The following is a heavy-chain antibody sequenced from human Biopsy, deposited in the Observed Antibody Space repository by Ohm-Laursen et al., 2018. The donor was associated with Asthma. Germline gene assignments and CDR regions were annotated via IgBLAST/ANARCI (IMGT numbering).Heavy chain of an antibody. Sequence: SDTLSLTCGISGDSVSSNSAAWNWIRQSPSGGLEWLGRTYYKSKWYHDYASYLKSRISVNPDTSKNQFSLQLHSVTPEDTAIYYCARVGIPTVRYNGMGVWGQGTTVTVSS. CDR3: ARVGIPTVRYNGMGV. CDR2: TYYKSKWYH. CDR1: GDSVSSNSAA. V-gene: IGHV6-1*01. D-gene: IGHD3-10*01. J-gene: IGHJ6*02.